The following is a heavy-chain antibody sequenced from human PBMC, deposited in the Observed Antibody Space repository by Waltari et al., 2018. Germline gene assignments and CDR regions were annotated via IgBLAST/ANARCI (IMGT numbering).Heavy chain of an antibody. CDR1: EYTFTSSY. J-gene: IGHJ6*02. V-gene: IGHV1-46*01. CDR2: IKPSGGST. Sequence: QVQLVQSGAEVKKPGASVKISCKTSEYTFTSSYIHWVRQAPGQGLEWMGIIKPSGGSTIYAKKFQGRVTMTRDTSTSTVYMELSSLRSDDTAVYYCALDTGALWMDVWGQGTTVTVSS. D-gene: IGHD2-21*01. CDR3: ALDTGALWMDV.